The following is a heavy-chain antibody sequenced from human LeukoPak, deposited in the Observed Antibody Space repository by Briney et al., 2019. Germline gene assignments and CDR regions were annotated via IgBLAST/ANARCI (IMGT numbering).Heavy chain of an antibody. CDR1: GFTFSSYE. Sequence: GGSLRLSCAASGFTFSSYEMSWVRQAPGKGLEWVSYISSSGSTIYYADSVKGRFTISRDNAKNSLYLQMNSLRAEDTAVYYCARGRYFDWLLNFDYWGQGTLVTVSS. J-gene: IGHJ4*02. CDR3: ARGRYFDWLLNFDY. CDR2: ISSSGSTI. V-gene: IGHV3-48*03. D-gene: IGHD3-9*01.